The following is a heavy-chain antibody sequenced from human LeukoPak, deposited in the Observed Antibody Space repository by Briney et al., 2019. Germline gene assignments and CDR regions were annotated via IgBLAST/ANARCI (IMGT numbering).Heavy chain of an antibody. CDR1: GFTFSDYY. D-gene: IGHD6-13*01. V-gene: IGHV3-11*06. Sequence: GGSLRLSCAASGFTFSDYYMSWIRQAPGKRLQSVSYISSSSSYTNYADSVKGRFTISRDNATNSLYLQMNSLRAEATAVYYCARDPRIAADYWGQGTLVTVSS. CDR2: ISSSSSYT. J-gene: IGHJ4*02. CDR3: ARDPRIAADY.